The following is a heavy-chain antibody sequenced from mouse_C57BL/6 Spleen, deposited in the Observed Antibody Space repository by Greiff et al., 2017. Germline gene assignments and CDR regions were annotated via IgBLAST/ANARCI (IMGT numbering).Heavy chain of an antibody. Sequence: VQLQQSGPELVKPGASVKISCKASGYAFSSSWMNWVKQSPGKGLEWIGRFYPGDGDTNYNGKFKGKATLTADKSSSTAYMQLSSLTSDDSAVYFCARSRTGTYYFDYWGQGTTLTVSS. CDR3: ARSRTGTYYFDY. CDR1: GYAFSSSW. D-gene: IGHD4-1*01. J-gene: IGHJ2*01. V-gene: IGHV1-82*01. CDR2: FYPGDGDT.